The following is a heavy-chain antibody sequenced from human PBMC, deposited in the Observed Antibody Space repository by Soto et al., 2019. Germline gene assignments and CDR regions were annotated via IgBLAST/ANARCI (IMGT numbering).Heavy chain of an antibody. CDR1: GGSISSSSYY. V-gene: IGHV4-39*01. Sequence: QMQLQESGPGLVKPSETLSLTCTVSGGSISSSSYYWGWIRQPPGQGLEWLGTIYSLGNTYYNPSLKIRGTIAVDKSKSQLFLKLSSVTAPDTAGYYCARQIDDSSGYYYASWGQGTLVTVSS. J-gene: IGHJ4*02. D-gene: IGHD3-22*01. CDR3: ARQIDDSSGYYYAS. CDR2: IYSLGNT.